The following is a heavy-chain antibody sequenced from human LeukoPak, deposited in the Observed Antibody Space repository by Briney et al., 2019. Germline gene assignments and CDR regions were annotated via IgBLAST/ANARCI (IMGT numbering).Heavy chain of an antibody. Sequence: GGSLRLSCAASGFTVSSNYMSWVRQAPGKGLEWVSVIYSGGSTYYADSVKGRFTISRDNSKNTLYLQMNSLRAEDTAVYYCASAYSSSWDPGAFDIWGQGTMVTVSS. CDR3: ASAYSSSWDPGAFDI. D-gene: IGHD6-13*01. CDR1: GFTVSSNY. J-gene: IGHJ3*02. V-gene: IGHV3-66*01. CDR2: IYSGGST.